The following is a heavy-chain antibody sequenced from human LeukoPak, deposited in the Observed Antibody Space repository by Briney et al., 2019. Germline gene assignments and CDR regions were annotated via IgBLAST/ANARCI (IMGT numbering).Heavy chain of an antibody. Sequence: PGWSLRLSCAASGFTFSYYSVAWVRQAPGKGLEWVSSISSDNTYIYYADSVRGRFTTSRDNAKNLFYLQMNSLRAEDTAVYYCTRLDRADYSTSPIPYYNYFMDAWDKGTTVTVSS. D-gene: IGHD6-13*01. J-gene: IGHJ6*03. CDR1: GFTFSYYS. V-gene: IGHV3-21*06. CDR3: TRLDRADYSTSPIPYYNYFMDA. CDR2: ISSDNTYI.